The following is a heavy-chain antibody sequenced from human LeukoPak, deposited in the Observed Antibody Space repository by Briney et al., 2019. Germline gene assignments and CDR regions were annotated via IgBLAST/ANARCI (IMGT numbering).Heavy chain of an antibody. Sequence: GASVKVSCKASGYTFTSYDINWVRQATGQGLEWMGWMKPNSGDTGHAQKFQGRVTITRNTSISTAYMELSSLRSEDTAVHYCARAGAITIGALNWFDPWGQGTLVTASS. CDR2: MKPNSGDT. J-gene: IGHJ5*02. CDR3: ARAGAITIGALNWFDP. V-gene: IGHV1-8*03. D-gene: IGHD3-9*01. CDR1: GYTFTSYD.